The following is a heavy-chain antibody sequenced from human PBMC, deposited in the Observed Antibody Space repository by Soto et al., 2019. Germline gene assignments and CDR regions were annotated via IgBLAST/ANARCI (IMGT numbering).Heavy chain of an antibody. CDR3: ARYTRITTLFDP. Sequence: SSTLSLTCTVSGGSISSSSYYWCWIRQPPGKGLEWIGSFHYGGSTYYNPSLKSRVTISVDTSKNQFSLKLSSVTAADTAVYYCARYTRITTLFDPWGQGTLVTVSS. J-gene: IGHJ5*02. D-gene: IGHD3-3*01. CDR2: FHYGGST. CDR1: GGSISSSSYY. V-gene: IGHV4-39*01.